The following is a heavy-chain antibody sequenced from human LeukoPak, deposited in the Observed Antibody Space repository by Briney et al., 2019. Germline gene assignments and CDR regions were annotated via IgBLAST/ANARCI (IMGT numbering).Heavy chain of an antibody. CDR3: ARRSCSGGNCYRWFDL. CDR2: INRSGVTT. Sequence: GGSLRLSCAASGFSFDDHGMSWVRQAPGKGLEWVSDINRSGVTTNYVNFVKGRFTISRDNAKNSLYLQMNSLKPDDTAFYYCARRSCSGGNCYRWFDLWGQGALVTVSS. CDR1: GFSFDDHG. J-gene: IGHJ5*02. V-gene: IGHV3-20*04. D-gene: IGHD2-15*01.